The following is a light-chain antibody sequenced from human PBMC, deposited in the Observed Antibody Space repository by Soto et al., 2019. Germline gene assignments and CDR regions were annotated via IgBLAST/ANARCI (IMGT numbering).Light chain of an antibody. CDR1: SSNIGNNY. J-gene: IGLJ3*02. Sequence: QSVLTQPPSVSAAPGQKVTISCSGSSSNIGNNYVSWYQQLPGTAPKLLIYENNKRPSGIPDRCSGSKAGTSATLGSTGLQTGDEADYYCGTWDSSLSVWVFGGGTKLTVL. CDR3: GTWDSSLSVWV. CDR2: ENN. V-gene: IGLV1-51*02.